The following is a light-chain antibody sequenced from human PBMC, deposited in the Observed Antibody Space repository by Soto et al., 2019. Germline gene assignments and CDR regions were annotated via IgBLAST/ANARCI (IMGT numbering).Light chain of an antibody. J-gene: IGKJ1*01. CDR3: QQYNSYSGT. CDR2: KAS. Sequence: DIQMTQSPSTLSASVGDRVTITCRASQSINAWLAWYQQKPGKAPKLLIYKASSLESGVQSRFSGSGSGTAFTLTINSLQPDDFATYYCQQYNSYSGTFGQGTKVEIK. CDR1: QSINAW. V-gene: IGKV1-5*03.